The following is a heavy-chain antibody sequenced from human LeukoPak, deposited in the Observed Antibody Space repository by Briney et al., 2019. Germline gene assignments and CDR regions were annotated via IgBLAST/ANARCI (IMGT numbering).Heavy chain of an antibody. Sequence: PSETLSLTCTVSGGSISSSSYYWGWIRQPPGKGLEWIGSIYYSGSTYYNPSLKSRVTISVDTSKNQFSLKLSSVTAADTAVYYCARDIAAAGFDYWGQGTLVTVSS. CDR2: IYYSGST. D-gene: IGHD6-13*01. V-gene: IGHV4-39*02. CDR1: GGSISSSSYY. CDR3: ARDIAAAGFDY. J-gene: IGHJ4*02.